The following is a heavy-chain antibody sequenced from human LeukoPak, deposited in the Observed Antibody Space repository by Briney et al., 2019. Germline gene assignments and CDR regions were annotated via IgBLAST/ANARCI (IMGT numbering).Heavy chain of an antibody. Sequence: GGSLRLSCAASGFTLSIYAMHWVRQAPGKGLEWVALISYDGSNKYYPDSVKGRFTISRDNSKNMLYLQMTSLRAEDTAVYYCARDLAGGDYGPFDCWGPGTLVTGSS. V-gene: IGHV3-30*04. CDR1: GFTLSIYA. D-gene: IGHD4-17*01. CDR2: ISYDGSNK. J-gene: IGHJ4*02. CDR3: ARDLAGGDYGPFDC.